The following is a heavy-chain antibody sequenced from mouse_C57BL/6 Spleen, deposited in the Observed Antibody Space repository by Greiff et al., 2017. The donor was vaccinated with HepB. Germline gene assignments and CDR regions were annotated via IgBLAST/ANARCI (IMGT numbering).Heavy chain of an antibody. D-gene: IGHD2-3*01. V-gene: IGHV5-17*01. CDR3: ARPTYDGYHDFDD. J-gene: IGHJ2*01. CDR1: GFTFSDYG. Sequence: EVKLVESGGGLVKPGGSLKLSCAASGFTFSDYGMHWVRQAPGKGLEWVAYISSDSSTIYYAHTVKGRFTITRDNAKNTLFLQMTSLRSEDTAMYYCARPTYDGYHDFDDWGQGTTLTVSS. CDR2: ISSDSSTI.